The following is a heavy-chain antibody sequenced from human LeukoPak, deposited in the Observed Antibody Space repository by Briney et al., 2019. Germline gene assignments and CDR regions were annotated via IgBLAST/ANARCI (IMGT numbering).Heavy chain of an antibody. CDR1: GGTFSSYA. D-gene: IGHD3-22*01. J-gene: IGHJ4*02. V-gene: IGHV1-69*04. CDR2: IIPILGIA. Sequence: SVKVSCKASGGTFSSYAISWVRQAPGQGLEWMGRIIPILGIANYAQKFQGRVTITADKSTSTAYMELSSPRSEDTAVYYCARDVVNYYDSSGYSRGDDYWGQGTLVTVSS. CDR3: ARDVVNYYDSSGYSRGDDY.